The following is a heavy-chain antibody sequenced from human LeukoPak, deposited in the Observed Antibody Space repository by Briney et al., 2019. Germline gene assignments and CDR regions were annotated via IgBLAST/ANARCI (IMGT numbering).Heavy chain of an antibody. CDR1: GGSISSYY. CDR3: ARDRTTAMVTGYYYYGMDV. D-gene: IGHD5-18*01. V-gene: IGHV4-4*07. CDR2: IYTSGST. J-gene: IGHJ6*02. Sequence: PSETLSLTCTVSGGSISSYYWSWIRQPAGKGLEWIGRIYTSGSTNYNPSLKSRVTISVDTSKNQFSLKLSSVTAADTAVYYCARDRTTAMVTGYYYYGMDVWGQGTTVTVSS.